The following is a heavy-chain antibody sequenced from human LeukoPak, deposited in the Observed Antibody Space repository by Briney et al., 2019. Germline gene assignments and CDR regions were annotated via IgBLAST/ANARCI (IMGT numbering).Heavy chain of an antibody. Sequence: GGSLRLSCAASGFTFSSYAMSWVRQAPGKGLEWVPSIPRNGGSTYYADSVKGRFTISRDNSKNTLYVQMNSLRVDDTAVYYCAKAPRFGDHAAEYFYYYMDVWGKGTTVTVSS. CDR2: IPRNGGST. J-gene: IGHJ6*03. D-gene: IGHD3-16*01. CDR1: GFTFSSYA. V-gene: IGHV3-23*01. CDR3: AKAPRFGDHAAEYFYYYMDV.